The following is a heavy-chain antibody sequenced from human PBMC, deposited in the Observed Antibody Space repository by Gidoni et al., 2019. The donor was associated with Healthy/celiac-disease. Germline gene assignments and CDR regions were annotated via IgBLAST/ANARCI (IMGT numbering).Heavy chain of an antibody. J-gene: IGHJ4*02. D-gene: IGHD3-22*01. V-gene: IGHV3-23*01. CDR1: GFTIRSYA. CDR3: AKEDYDSSGYYPNYFDY. Sequence: EVQLLEAGGGVVQPGGSLRLSWAAAGFTIRSYAMSWVRQAPGKGLELVSAISGSGGSTYSADSVNGRVTISIDNSKNTLYLQMTSLRAEDTAVYYCAKEDYDSSGYYPNYFDYWGQGTLVTVSS. CDR2: ISGSGGST.